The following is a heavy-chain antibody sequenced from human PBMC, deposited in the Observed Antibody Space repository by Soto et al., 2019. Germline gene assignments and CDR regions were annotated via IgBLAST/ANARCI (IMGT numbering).Heavy chain of an antibody. D-gene: IGHD3-10*01. CDR2: IYHSGST. V-gene: IGHV4-4*02. Sequence: WENLALTCAVSGDSISSGNWWSWVRQPPGKGLEWIGEIYHSGSTNYNPSLKSRVTISEDKSKNQFSLKLSSVTAADTAVYYCARDWGYGSGSSVGYYYYYYGMDVCVQVTTVP. J-gene: IGHJ6*02. CDR1: GDSISSGNW. CDR3: ARDWGYGSGSSVGYYYYYYGMDV.